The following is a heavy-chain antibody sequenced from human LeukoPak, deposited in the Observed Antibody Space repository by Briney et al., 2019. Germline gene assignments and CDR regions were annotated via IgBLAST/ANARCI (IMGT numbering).Heavy chain of an antibody. CDR2: IIPIFGTA. J-gene: IGHJ5*02. D-gene: IGHD4-17*01. Sequence: GASVKVSCKASGGTFSNYAISWVRQAPGQGLEWMGGIIPIFGTANYAQKFQGRVTITADESTSTAYMELSSLRSEDTAVYYCARSPTTVTTYWFDPWGQGTLVTVSS. CDR1: GGTFSNYA. V-gene: IGHV1-69*13. CDR3: ARSPTTVTTYWFDP.